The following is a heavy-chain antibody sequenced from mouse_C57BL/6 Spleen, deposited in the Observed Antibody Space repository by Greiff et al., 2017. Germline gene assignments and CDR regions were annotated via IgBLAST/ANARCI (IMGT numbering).Heavy chain of an antibody. CDR1: GYTFTDYN. J-gene: IGHJ3*01. CDR3: ARGLGLFAY. D-gene: IGHD4-1*01. V-gene: IGHV1-18*01. Sequence: VQLQQSGPELVKPGASVKIPCKASGYTFTDYNIDWVKQSHGKSLEWIGDINPNNGGTIYNQKFKGKATLTVDKSSSTAYMELRSLTSEDTAVYYCARGLGLFAYWGQGTLVTVSA. CDR2: INPNNGGT.